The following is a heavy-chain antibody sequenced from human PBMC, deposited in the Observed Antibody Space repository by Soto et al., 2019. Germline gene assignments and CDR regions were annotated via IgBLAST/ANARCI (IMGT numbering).Heavy chain of an antibody. CDR1: GFTFRNYA. D-gene: IGHD4-17*01. Sequence: GGSLRLSCAASGFTFRNYAMTWARQAPGKGLEWVSSLLRSGSSAYYADSVRGRFSISSDTSANSLYLQMDNLRAEDTAIYYCAKDAISGDGIWLMDSWGQGTLVTVYS. V-gene: IGHV3-23*01. J-gene: IGHJ5*02. CDR3: AKDAISGDGIWLMDS. CDR2: LLRSGSSA.